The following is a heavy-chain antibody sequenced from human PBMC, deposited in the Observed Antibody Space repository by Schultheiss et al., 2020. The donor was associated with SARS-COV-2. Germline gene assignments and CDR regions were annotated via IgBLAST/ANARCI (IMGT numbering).Heavy chain of an antibody. V-gene: IGHV3-48*04. Sequence: GGSLRLSCAASGFTFSSYSINWVRQAPGKGLEWVSYISSSSSTIYYADSVKGRFTISRDNAKNSLYLQMNSLRAEDTAVYYCARRTMLAFDYWGQGTLVTVSS. J-gene: IGHJ4*02. D-gene: IGHD1-14*01. CDR2: ISSSSSTI. CDR3: ARRTMLAFDY. CDR1: GFTFSSYS.